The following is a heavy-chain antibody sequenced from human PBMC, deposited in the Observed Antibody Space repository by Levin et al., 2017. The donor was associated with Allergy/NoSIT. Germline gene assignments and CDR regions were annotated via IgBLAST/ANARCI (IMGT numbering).Heavy chain of an antibody. D-gene: IGHD2/OR15-2a*01. V-gene: IGHV3-9*01. CDR2: IIWNSGSI. J-gene: IGHJ6*02. Sequence: SLKISCAASGFTFDDFAMHWVRQAPGKGLEWVSGIIWNSGSIGYADSVKGRFTISRDNAKNSLYLQMNRLRAEDTAWDYCAKDIYEYRILSGGLDVWGQGSTVTVSS. CDR1: GFTFDDFA. CDR3: AKDIYEYRILSGGLDV.